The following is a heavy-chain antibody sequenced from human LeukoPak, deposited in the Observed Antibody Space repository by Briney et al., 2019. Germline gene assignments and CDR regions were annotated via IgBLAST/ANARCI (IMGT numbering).Heavy chain of an antibody. D-gene: IGHD6-19*01. Sequence: GGSLRLSCAASGFTFSSYEMNWVRQAPGKGLEWLSYISSSGSTIYYEDSVKGRFTISRDNAKNSLYLQMNSLRAEDTAVYYCARDGAVASKGGYYYGMDVWGQGTTVTVSS. CDR3: ARDGAVASKGGYYYGMDV. J-gene: IGHJ6*02. V-gene: IGHV3-48*03. CDR1: GFTFSSYE. CDR2: ISSSGSTI.